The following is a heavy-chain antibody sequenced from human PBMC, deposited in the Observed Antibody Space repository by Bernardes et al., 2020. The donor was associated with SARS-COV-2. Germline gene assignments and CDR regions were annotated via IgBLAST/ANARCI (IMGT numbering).Heavy chain of an antibody. D-gene: IGHD5-18*01. CDR3: ARDLTVTPHYFDY. CDR1: GFTFRSYW. J-gene: IGHJ4*02. Sequence: GGSLRLSCAASGFTFRSYWMHWVRQAPGKGLEWVSRINSDGSSTSYADSVKGRFTISRDNAKNTLYLQMNSLRAEDTAVYYCARDLTVTPHYFDYWGQGTLVAVSS. CDR2: INSDGSST. V-gene: IGHV3-74*01.